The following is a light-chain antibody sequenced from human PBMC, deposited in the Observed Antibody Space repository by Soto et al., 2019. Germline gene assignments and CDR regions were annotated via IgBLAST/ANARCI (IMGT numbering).Light chain of an antibody. CDR2: GVS. J-gene: IGKJ1*01. V-gene: IGKV3-20*01. Sequence: EIVLTQSPGTLSLSPGERATLSCRASQSVPSNFLAWYQQKPGQAPILLIYGVSRRATGIPDRSSGSGSGTDFTLIISRLEPEDFAVYYCQQYDSSWTFGQGTKVEIK. CDR3: QQYDSSWT. CDR1: QSVPSNF.